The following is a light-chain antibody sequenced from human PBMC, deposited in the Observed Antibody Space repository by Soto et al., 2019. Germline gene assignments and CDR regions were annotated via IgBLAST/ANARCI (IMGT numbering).Light chain of an antibody. CDR3: QQYNNWPPRYT. CDR1: QSVSSN. CDR2: GAS. V-gene: IGKV3-15*01. Sequence: EVVMTQSPATLSVSPGERATLSCRAGQSVSSNLAWYQQKPGQAPRLLIYGASTRATDIPARFSGSGSGTECTLTISSLQSEDFAVYYCQQYNNWPPRYTFGQGTKLEIK. J-gene: IGKJ2*01.